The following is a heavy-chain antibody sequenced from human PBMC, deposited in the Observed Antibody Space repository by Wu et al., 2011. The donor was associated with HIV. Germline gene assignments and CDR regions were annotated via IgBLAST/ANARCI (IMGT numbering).Heavy chain of an antibody. D-gene: IGHD2-15*01. CDR3: ARGEVVLGN. V-gene: IGHV1-8*03. Sequence: QVQLVQSGAEVKKPGSSVKVSCKASGGTFSIYAVTWVRQAPGQGLEWMGRMNPNSGNTGYAQKLQGRVAITRNTSISTAYMELSSLRSEDTAVYYCARGEVVLGNWGQGTLVTVSS. J-gene: IGHJ4*02. CDR1: GGTFSIYA. CDR2: MNPNSGNT.